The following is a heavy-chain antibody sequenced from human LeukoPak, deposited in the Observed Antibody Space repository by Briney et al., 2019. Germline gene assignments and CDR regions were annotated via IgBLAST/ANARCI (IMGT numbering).Heavy chain of an antibody. Sequence: GGSPRLSCAASGFTFDDYAMHWVRQAPGKGLEWVSGISWNSGSIGYADSVKGRFTISRDNAKNSLYLQMNSLRAEDTALYYCAKDASGSSGSYVEDWGQGTLVTVSS. CDR2: ISWNSGSI. CDR1: GFTFDDYA. D-gene: IGHD1-26*01. J-gene: IGHJ4*02. V-gene: IGHV3-9*01. CDR3: AKDASGSSGSYVED.